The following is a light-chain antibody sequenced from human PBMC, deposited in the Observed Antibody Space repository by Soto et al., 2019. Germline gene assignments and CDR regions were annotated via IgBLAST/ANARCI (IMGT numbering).Light chain of an antibody. V-gene: IGLV2-23*01. Sequence: QYALTQPASVSGSPGQSITISCTGTSSDVGSYNLVSWYQQHPGKAPKLMIYEGSKRPSGVSNRFSGSKSGNTASLTISGFQAEDEADYYCCSYAGSSTHVVFGGGTKLTVL. J-gene: IGLJ2*01. CDR2: EGS. CDR1: SSDVGSYNL. CDR3: CSYAGSSTHVV.